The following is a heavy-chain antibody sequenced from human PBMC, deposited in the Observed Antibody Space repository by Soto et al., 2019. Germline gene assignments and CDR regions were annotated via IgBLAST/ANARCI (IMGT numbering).Heavy chain of an antibody. D-gene: IGHD3-22*01. CDR3: ASPPRAISSGYSRRGGFDY. Sequence: GASVKVSCKAPGGTFSSYAISWVRQAPGQGLEWMGGIIPIFGTANYAQKFQGRVTIAADESTSTAYMELSSLRSEDTAVYYCASPPRAISSGYSRRGGFDYWGQGTLVTVSS. CDR2: IIPIFGTA. J-gene: IGHJ4*02. V-gene: IGHV1-69*13. CDR1: GGTFSSYA.